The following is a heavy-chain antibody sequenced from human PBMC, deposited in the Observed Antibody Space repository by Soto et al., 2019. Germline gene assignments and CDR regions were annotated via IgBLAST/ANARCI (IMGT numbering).Heavy chain of an antibody. CDR1: GVSFSSYA. V-gene: IGHV1-69*13. CDR2: IIPIFGTT. J-gene: IGHJ6*02. CDR3: ARPPAIKHHYDYGLDV. Sequence: SVKVSCKTSGVSFSSYALSWGRQAPGKGLEWMGGIIPIFGTTDYAQKFQGRVTITADESTNTAYMELSRLRSEDTAVYYCARPPAIKHHYDYGLDVWGQGTTVTVSS.